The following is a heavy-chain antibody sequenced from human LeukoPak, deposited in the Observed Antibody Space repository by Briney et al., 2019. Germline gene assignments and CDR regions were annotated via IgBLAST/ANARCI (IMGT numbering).Heavy chain of an antibody. CDR1: GYTFTTYY. CDR2: INPNSGGT. J-gene: IGHJ1*01. V-gene: IGHV1-2*02. D-gene: IGHD6-13*01. CDR3: AREIAAAGSGHPEYFQH. Sequence: ASVKVSCKASGYTFTTYYIHWVRQAPGQGLEWMGMINPNSGGTNYAQKFQGRVTMTRDTSISTAYMELSRLRSDDTAVYYCAREIAAAGSGHPEYFQHWGQGTLVTVSS.